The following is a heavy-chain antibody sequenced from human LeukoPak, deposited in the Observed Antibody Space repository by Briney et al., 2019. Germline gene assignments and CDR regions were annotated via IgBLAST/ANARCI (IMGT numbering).Heavy chain of an antibody. CDR1: GFSFSGHW. Sequence: GGSLRLSCTASGFSFSGHWMHWARELPGKGLVWVSRISPTGSTTSYADSVKGRFTVSRDNAKNTLYLQVNNLRAEDTAVYYCARGPNSNWSGLDFWGQGTLLTVSS. D-gene: IGHD6-6*01. J-gene: IGHJ4*02. CDR3: ARGPNSNWSGLDF. CDR2: ISPTGSTT. V-gene: IGHV3-74*01.